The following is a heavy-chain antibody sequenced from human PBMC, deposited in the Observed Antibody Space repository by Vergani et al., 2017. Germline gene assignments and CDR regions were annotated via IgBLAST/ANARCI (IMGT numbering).Heavy chain of an antibody. J-gene: IGHJ3*02. CDR3: ARGVLYYYDSSGYDKAHDAFVI. V-gene: IGHV3-30-3*01. CDR1: GFTFSSYA. D-gene: IGHD3-22*01. CDR2: ISYDGSNK. Sequence: QVQLVESGGGVVQPGRSLRLSCAASGFTFSSYAMHWVRQAPGKGLEWVAVISYDGSNKYYADSVKGRFTISRDNSKNTLYLQMNSLRAEDTAVYYCARGVLYYYDSSGYDKAHDAFVIWGQGTMVTVSS.